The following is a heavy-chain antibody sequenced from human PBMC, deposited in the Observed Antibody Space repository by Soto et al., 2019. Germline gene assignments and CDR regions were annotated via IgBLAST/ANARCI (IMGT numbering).Heavy chain of an antibody. CDR3: EFGDFLGHLDY. Sequence: SETLSLTCSVSGGSVSSYLWSWIRQSPGKGLEWIGYIYNSGSTKYNPSLKSRVSMSVDKSKNQFSLRLNAVTAADTAVYYCEFGDFLGHLDYWVHGTMV. CDR1: GGSVSSYL. J-gene: IGHJ4*01. CDR2: IYNSGST. V-gene: IGHV4-59*02. D-gene: IGHD3-10*01.